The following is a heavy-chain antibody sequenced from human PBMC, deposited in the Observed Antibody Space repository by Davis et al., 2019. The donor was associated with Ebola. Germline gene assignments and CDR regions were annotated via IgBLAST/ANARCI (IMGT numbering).Heavy chain of an antibody. Sequence: PGGSLRLSCKGSGYSFTSYWIGWVRQMPGKGLEWMGIIYPGDSDTRYSPSFQGQVTISADKSISTAYLQWSSLKASDTAMYYCARPGVADYGDYGYWGQGTLVTVSS. CDR2: IYPGDSDT. D-gene: IGHD4-17*01. J-gene: IGHJ4*02. CDR1: GYSFTSYW. V-gene: IGHV5-51*01. CDR3: ARPGVADYGDYGY.